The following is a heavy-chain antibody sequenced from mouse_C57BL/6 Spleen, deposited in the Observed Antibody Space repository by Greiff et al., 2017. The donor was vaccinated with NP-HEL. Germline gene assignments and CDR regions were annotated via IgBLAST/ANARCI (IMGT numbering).Heavy chain of an antibody. J-gene: IGHJ1*03. CDR3: AREGNWYFDV. CDR2: IYPGSGYT. V-gene: IGHV1-76*01. CDR1: GYTFTDYY. Sequence: VQLQQSGAELVRPGASVKLSCKASGYTFTDYYINWVKQRPGQGLEWIARIYPGSGYTYYNEKFKGKATLTAEKSSSTAYMQLSSLTSEDSAVYFCAREGNWYFDVWGTGTTVTVSS.